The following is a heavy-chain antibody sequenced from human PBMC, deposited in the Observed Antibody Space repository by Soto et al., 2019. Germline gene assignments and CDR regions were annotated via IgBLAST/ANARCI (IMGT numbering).Heavy chain of an antibody. CDR1: GYTFTSYD. CDR2: INPNSGGT. D-gene: IGHD5-18*01. Sequence: ASVKVSCKASGYTFTSYDINWVRQAPGQGLEWMGWINPNSGGTNYAQKFQGRVTMTRETSISIAYMELNSLRSDDTAVYYCARSRIQLWPDAFDIWVQGTMVTVSS. CDR3: ARSRIQLWPDAFDI. J-gene: IGHJ3*02. V-gene: IGHV1-2*02.